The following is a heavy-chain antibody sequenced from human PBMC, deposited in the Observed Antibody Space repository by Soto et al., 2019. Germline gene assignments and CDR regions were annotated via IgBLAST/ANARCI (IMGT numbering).Heavy chain of an antibody. CDR3: ARHKSTVNILDY. D-gene: IGHD4-17*01. Sequence: SETLSLTCTVSGGSVSPYYWSWIRQPPGKGLEWIGYIYSFGSTNYNASLESRVSMSVDTSKNQVSLKLTSVTVADTAVYYCARHKSTVNILDYSGQGTLVTVSS. CDR1: GGSVSPYY. V-gene: IGHV4-59*08. J-gene: IGHJ4*02. CDR2: IYSFGST.